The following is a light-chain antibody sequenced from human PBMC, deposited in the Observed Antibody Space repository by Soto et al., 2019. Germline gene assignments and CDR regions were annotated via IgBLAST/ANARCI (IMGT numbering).Light chain of an antibody. V-gene: IGKV1-5*03. Sequence: DIQMTQSPSTLSESVGDRVTITCRASQGISNYLAWYHQKPGKAPKLLIYRASTLESGVPSRFSGRGSATEFTLSISSLQPDDFATYYCQQYSTYPYTFGQGTKLEIK. CDR3: QQYSTYPYT. J-gene: IGKJ2*01. CDR1: QGISNY. CDR2: RAS.